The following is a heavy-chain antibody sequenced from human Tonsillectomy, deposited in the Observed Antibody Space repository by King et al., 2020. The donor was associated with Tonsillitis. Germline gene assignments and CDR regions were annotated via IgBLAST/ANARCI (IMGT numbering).Heavy chain of an antibody. Sequence: QFTLKESGPALVKPTETLTLTCTVSGFSVTSRGMSVNWVRQPPGKALEWLGLLDWKDYGYYATSLKTRLSISRDTSKTQVVLTMTNMDPVDSGTYFCARMVDVGDGHSGMDVWGQGTTVTVS. V-gene: IGHV2-70*20. CDR2: LDWKDYG. D-gene: IGHD4-17*01. J-gene: IGHJ6*02. CDR3: ARMVDVGDGHSGMDV. CDR1: GFSVTSRGMS.